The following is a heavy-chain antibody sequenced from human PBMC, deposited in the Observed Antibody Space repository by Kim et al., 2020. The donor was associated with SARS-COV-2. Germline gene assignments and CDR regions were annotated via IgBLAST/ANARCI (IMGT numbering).Heavy chain of an antibody. D-gene: IGHD5-18*01. V-gene: IGHV3-23*01. Sequence: TYYADSVMGRFTHSRDNSKNTLYLQMNSLRAEDTAIYYCAKRGGYGYFDYWGQGTLVTVSS. CDR2: T. J-gene: IGHJ4*02. CDR3: AKRGGYGYFDY.